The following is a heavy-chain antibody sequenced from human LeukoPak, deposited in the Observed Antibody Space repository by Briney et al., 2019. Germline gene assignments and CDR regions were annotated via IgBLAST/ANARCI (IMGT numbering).Heavy chain of an antibody. CDR2: ISGSGGRR. V-gene: IGHV3-23*01. D-gene: IGHD2-15*01. CDR3: AKENHCSGGSCYYGLDY. J-gene: IGHJ4*02. Sequence: PGGSLRLSCAASGFTFSSYAMSWIRQAPGKGLEWVSGISGSGGRRYYADSVKGRITISRDNSKNTLYLQMTSLRAEDTAVYYCAKENHCSGGSCYYGLDYWGQGTLVTVSS. CDR1: GFTFSSYA.